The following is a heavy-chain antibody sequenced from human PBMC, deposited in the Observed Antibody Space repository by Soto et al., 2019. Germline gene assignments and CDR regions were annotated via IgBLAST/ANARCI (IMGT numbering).Heavy chain of an antibody. V-gene: IGHV3-23*01. CDR2: ISGTGDST. D-gene: IGHD5-12*01. J-gene: IGHJ5*02. CDR1: GFTFSSYA. Sequence: EVQLLESGGGLVQPGGSLRLTCAASGFTFSSYAMSWFRQAPGKRPEWVSGISGTGDSTYYADSVKGRFTISRDQSKKTRFLQMNSLTAEDTALYYCAKALRWIDLPQWGFDPWGQGTLVTVSS. CDR3: AKALRWIDLPQWGFDP.